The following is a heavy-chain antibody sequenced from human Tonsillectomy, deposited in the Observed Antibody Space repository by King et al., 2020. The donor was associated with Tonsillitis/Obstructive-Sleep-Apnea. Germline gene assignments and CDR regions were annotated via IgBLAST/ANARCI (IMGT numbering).Heavy chain of an antibody. V-gene: IGHV3-30*01. J-gene: IGHJ3*01. Sequence: VQLVESGGGVVQPGRSLRLSCAASGFTFSSYAMHWVRQAPGKGVEWVAFISSDGSNIYYADSVKGRFTISRDNSKNTLYLQMDSPRPEDTAVYFCTRDRDXXGWYLSDAFXXXGQGTMVTVSS. CDR2: ISSDGSNI. CDR3: TRDRDXXGWYLSDAFXX. D-gene: IGHD6-19*01. CDR1: GFTFSSYA.